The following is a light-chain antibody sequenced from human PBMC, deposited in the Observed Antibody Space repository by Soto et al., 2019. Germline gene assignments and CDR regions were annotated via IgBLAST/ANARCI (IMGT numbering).Light chain of an antibody. CDR2: AAS. J-gene: IGKJ5*01. CDR3: QQSYSTLPTT. V-gene: IGKV1-39*01. Sequence: DIQMTQSPSSLSASVGDRVTITCRTSQSISGYLNWYRHKPGKAPTLLIYAASTLQSGVPSRFSGSGSGTDFTLTISNLQPEDFATYYCQQSYSTLPTTFGQGTRLEI. CDR1: QSISGY.